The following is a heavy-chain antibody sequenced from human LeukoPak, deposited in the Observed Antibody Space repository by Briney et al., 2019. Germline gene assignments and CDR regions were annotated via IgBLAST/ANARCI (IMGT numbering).Heavy chain of an antibody. J-gene: IGHJ4*02. CDR1: GFTFSTYS. V-gene: IGHV3-21*01. Sequence: GGSLRLSCAASGFTFSTYSMNWVRQAPGKGLEWVSYIGSSSSYIDYAGSVRGRFTVSRDNAKNSLYLQMNSLRDEDTAVYYCVAMGYNYFDPWGQGSLVIVSS. D-gene: IGHD5-18*01. CDR2: IGSSSSYI. CDR3: VAMGYNYFDP.